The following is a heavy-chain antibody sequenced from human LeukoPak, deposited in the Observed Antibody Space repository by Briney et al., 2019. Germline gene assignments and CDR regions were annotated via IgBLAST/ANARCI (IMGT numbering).Heavy chain of an antibody. D-gene: IGHD3-22*01. Sequence: SAKVSCKASGGTFSSYAISWVRQAPGQGLEWMGGIIPIFGTANYAQKFQGRVTITADESTSTAYMELSSLRSEDTAVYYCARAEGNYYDSSGPGRYWGQGTLVTVSS. V-gene: IGHV1-69*13. CDR2: IIPIFGTA. CDR3: ARAEGNYYDSSGPGRY. CDR1: GGTFSSYA. J-gene: IGHJ4*02.